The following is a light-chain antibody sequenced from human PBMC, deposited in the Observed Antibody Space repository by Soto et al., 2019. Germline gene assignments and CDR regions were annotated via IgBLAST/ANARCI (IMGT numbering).Light chain of an antibody. J-gene: IGKJ1*01. CDR1: QTISSW. CDR3: QYYNDYCWT. Sequence: DIQLTQSPSTLSASVGDRVTITCRASQTISSWLAWYQQKPGKAPNLLIYKTSNLESGVPSRFSGSGSGTEFTLTISGLQPDDFATYYCQYYNDYCWTFGQGTKVEIK. CDR2: KTS. V-gene: IGKV1-5*03.